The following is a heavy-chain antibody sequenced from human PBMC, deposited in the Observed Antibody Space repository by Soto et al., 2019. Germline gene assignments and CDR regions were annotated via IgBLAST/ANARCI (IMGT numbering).Heavy chain of an antibody. CDR2: ISAYNGNT. Sequence: QVQLVQSGAEVKKPGASVKVSCKASGYTFTSYGISWVRQAPGQGLEWMGWISAYNGNTNYAQKLXXRXTXXTDTSTSTAYMELRSLRSDDTAVYYCARDLYGMDVWGQGTTVTVSS. CDR1: GYTFTSYG. CDR3: ARDLYGMDV. J-gene: IGHJ6*02. V-gene: IGHV1-18*01.